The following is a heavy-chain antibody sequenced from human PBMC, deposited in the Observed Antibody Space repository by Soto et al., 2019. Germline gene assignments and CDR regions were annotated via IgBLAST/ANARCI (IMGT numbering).Heavy chain of an antibody. Sequence: GASVKVSCKASGYTFTGYYMHWVRQAPGQGLEWMGWINPNSGGTNYAQKFQGWVTMTRDTSISTAYMELSRLRSDDTAVYYCARDIPGQHSSGSHRSPTLYGMDVWGQGTTVTVSS. CDR3: ARDIPGQHSSGSHRSPTLYGMDV. V-gene: IGHV1-2*04. CDR2: INPNSGGT. J-gene: IGHJ6*02. CDR1: GYTFTGYY. D-gene: IGHD6-19*01.